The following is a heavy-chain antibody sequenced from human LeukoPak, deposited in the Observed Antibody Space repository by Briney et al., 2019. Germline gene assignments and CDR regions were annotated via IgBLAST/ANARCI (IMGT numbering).Heavy chain of an antibody. CDR3: AKDVSVSYYYDSSVSPAFDN. D-gene: IGHD3-22*01. Sequence: PGGSLRLSCAASGFTFSSYAMSWVRQAPGKGLERVSGISGSGGSTYYADSVKGRFTISRDNSKNTLYLQMNSLRAEDTAVYYCAKDVSVSYYYDSSVSPAFDNWGQGTLVTVSS. CDR1: GFTFSSYA. V-gene: IGHV3-23*01. J-gene: IGHJ4*02. CDR2: ISGSGGST.